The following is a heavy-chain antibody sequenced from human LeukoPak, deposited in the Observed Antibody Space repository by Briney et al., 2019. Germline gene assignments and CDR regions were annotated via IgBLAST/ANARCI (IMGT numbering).Heavy chain of an antibody. V-gene: IGHV3-7*01. CDR3: MPGRGY. CDR1: GFPFKWYW. D-gene: IGHD2-8*02. CDR2: INPDGSAK. Sequence: PGGFLRLSCAASGFPFKWYWMNWVRQAPGKGLELVANINPDGSAKYFMESVKGRFSISRDNANNRLYLQMTSLRAEDTAVYYCMPGRGYWGQGTLVTVSS. J-gene: IGHJ4*02.